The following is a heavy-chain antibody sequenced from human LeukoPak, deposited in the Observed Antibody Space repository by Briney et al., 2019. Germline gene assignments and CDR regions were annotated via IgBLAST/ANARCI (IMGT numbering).Heavy chain of an antibody. CDR3: AREPVDYYDSSGRNYAFDI. Sequence: SETLSLTCSVIGGSISGYYWSWIRQPPGKGLEWIGYIYSSGSTKYNPSLKSRVTISVDTSKNQFSLKLTSVTAADTAVYYCAREPVDYYDSSGRNYAFDIWGQGTMVTVSS. CDR2: IYSSGST. V-gene: IGHV4-59*01. J-gene: IGHJ3*02. CDR1: GGSISGYY. D-gene: IGHD3-22*01.